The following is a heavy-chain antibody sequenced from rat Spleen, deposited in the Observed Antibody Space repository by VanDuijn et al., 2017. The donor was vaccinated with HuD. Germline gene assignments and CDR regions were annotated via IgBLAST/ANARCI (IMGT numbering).Heavy chain of an antibody. J-gene: IGHJ1*01. CDR1: GFTFNNYW. Sequence: EVQLVESGGGLVQPGRSLKLSCVASGFTFNNYWMTWIRQAPGKGLEWVASITNTGGVTYYPDSVKGRFTISRANAKNTLYLQMNSLRSEDTATYCCTGAGVPWYLDFWGPGTLVTVSS. V-gene: IGHV5-31*01. CDR3: TGAGVPWYLDF. D-gene: IGHD4-3*01. CDR2: ITNTGGVT.